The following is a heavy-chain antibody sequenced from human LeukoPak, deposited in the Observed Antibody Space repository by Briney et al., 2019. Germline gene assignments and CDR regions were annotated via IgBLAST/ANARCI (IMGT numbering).Heavy chain of an antibody. D-gene: IGHD6-19*01. J-gene: IGHJ3*02. Sequence: PSETLSLTCTVSGVSISSYYWSWIRQPPGKGLEWIGYIYYSGSTNYNPSLKSRVTISVDTSKNQFFLKLSSVTAADTAVYYCARGHSSGWYGAFDIWGQGTMVTVSS. V-gene: IGHV4-59*01. CDR2: IYYSGST. CDR3: ARGHSSGWYGAFDI. CDR1: GVSISSYY.